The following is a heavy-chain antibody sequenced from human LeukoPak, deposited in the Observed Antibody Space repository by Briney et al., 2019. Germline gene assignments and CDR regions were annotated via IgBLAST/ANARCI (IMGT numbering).Heavy chain of an antibody. CDR3: AKSVVVITFRFDD. CDR2: INGGGGNT. CDR1: GFMFNSYV. D-gene: IGHD2-15*01. V-gene: IGHV3-23*01. Sequence: GGSLRLSCAASGFMFNSYVMSWVRQAPEKGLEWVSAINGGGGNTYYADSVKGRFTISRDNSKNMVYLQMNSLRADDTAVYYCAKSVVVITFRFDDWGQGALVTVSS. J-gene: IGHJ4*02.